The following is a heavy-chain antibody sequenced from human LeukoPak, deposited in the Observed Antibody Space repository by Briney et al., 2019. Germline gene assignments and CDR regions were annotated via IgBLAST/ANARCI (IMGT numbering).Heavy chain of an antibody. CDR3: ARSRAAGQEHDAFDI. Sequence: SETLSLTCTVSGGSISSGDYYWSWIRQPQGKGLEWIGYIYYSGSTYYNPSLKSRVTISVDTSKNQFSLKLSSVTAADTAVYYCARSRAAGQEHDAFDIWGQGTMVTVSS. D-gene: IGHD6-13*01. J-gene: IGHJ3*02. CDR1: GGSISSGDYY. V-gene: IGHV4-30-4*08. CDR2: IYYSGST.